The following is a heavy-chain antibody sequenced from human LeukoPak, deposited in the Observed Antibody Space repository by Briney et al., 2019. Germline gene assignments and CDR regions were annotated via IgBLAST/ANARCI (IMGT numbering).Heavy chain of an antibody. D-gene: IGHD6-13*01. CDR2: IYYSGST. V-gene: IGHV4-31*03. CDR1: GGSITTNNYY. Sequence: PSETLSLTCTVSGGSITTNNYYWTWIRQHPGKGLEWIGYIYYSGSTYYNPSLNSRVTISVDTSKNQFSLKLSSVTAADTAVYYCAREEQQLVGYWGQGTLVTVSS. CDR3: AREEQQLVGY. J-gene: IGHJ4*02.